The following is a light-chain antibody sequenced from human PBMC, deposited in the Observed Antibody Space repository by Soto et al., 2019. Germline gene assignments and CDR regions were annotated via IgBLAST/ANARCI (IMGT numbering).Light chain of an antibody. CDR1: TSNILRNY. V-gene: IGLV1-47*01. J-gene: IGLJ1*01. Sequence: QSLLSHPPSASGNPGHRLTISCSGSTSNILRNYVYWYRQLPGTAPRLLISMNDQRPSGVPDRFSGSKSGTSASLAISGLRSEDEDDYYCASWDDSLSGYVLGLGPRSPS. CDR3: ASWDDSLSGYV. CDR2: MND.